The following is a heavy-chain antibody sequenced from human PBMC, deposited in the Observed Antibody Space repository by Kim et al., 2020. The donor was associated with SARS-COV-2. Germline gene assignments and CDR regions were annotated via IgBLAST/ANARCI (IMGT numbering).Heavy chain of an antibody. CDR1: GGSFSGYY. V-gene: IGHV4-34*01. CDR2: INHSGST. J-gene: IGHJ6*03. CDR3: ARGTRQWLSRHYDYYMDV. D-gene: IGHD6-19*01. Sequence: SETLSLTCAVYGGSFSGYYWSWIRQPPGKGLEWIGEINHSGSTNYNPSLKSRVTISVDTSKNQLSLKLSSVTAADTAVYYCARGTRQWLSRHYDYYMDVWGKGTTVTVPS.